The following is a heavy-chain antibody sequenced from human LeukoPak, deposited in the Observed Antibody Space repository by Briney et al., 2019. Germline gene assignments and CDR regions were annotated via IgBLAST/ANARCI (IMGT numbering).Heavy chain of an antibody. Sequence: ASVKVSCKASGYTFTSYYMHWVRQAPGQGLEWMGIINPSGGSTSYAQKFQGRVTMTRDMSTSTVYMELSSLRSEDTAVYYCARGAGGYDYPKYYYYYYMDVWGKGTTVTVSS. CDR2: INPSGGST. J-gene: IGHJ6*03. CDR1: GYTFTSYY. CDR3: ARGAGGYDYPKYYYYYYMDV. D-gene: IGHD5-12*01. V-gene: IGHV1-46*01.